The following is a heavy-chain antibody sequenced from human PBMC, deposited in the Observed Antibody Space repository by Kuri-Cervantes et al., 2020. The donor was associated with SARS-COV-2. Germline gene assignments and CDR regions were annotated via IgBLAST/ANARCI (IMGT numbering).Heavy chain of an antibody. CDR3: ARDDFWSGYYVDY. Sequence: LSLTCTVSGGSISSHYWSWIRRAPGKGPEWVSYISSSGSTIYYADSVKGRFTISRDNAKNSLYLQMNSLRAEDTAVYYCARDDFWSGYYVDYWGQGTLVTVSS. D-gene: IGHD3-3*01. V-gene: IGHV3-11*04. J-gene: IGHJ4*02. CDR1: GGSISSHY. CDR2: ISSSGSTI.